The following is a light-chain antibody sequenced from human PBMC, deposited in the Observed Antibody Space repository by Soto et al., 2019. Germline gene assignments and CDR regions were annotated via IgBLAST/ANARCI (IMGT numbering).Light chain of an antibody. CDR3: QPYDSSLRGVV. J-gene: IGLJ2*01. CDR1: SSNIGAGYD. CDR2: GNS. V-gene: IGLV1-40*01. Sequence: QSVLTQPPSVSGAPGQRVTISCTGSSSNIGAGYDVHWYQQLPGTAPKLLIYGNSNRPSGVPDRFSGSKSGTSASLAITGLRAEDGADYYSQPYDSSLRGVVFGGGTKLTAL.